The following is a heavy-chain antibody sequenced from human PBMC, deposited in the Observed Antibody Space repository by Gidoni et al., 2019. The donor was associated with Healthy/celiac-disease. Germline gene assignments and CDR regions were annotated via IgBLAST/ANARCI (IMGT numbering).Heavy chain of an antibody. CDR2: IYYSGST. D-gene: IGHD3-3*01. CDR1: GGSISSGGYY. J-gene: IGHJ6*02. Sequence: QVQLQESGPGLVKPSQTLSLTCTVSGGSISSGGYYWRWLRQHPGKGLEWIGYIYYSGSTYYNPSLKSRVTISVDTSKNQFSLKLSSVTAADTAVYYCARDQREWLPHWQIGKGYYYYGMDVWGQGTTVTVSS. CDR3: ARDQREWLPHWQIGKGYYYYGMDV. V-gene: IGHV4-31*03.